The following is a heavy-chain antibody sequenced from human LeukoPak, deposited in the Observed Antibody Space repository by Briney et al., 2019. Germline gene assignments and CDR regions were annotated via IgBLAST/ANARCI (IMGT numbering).Heavy chain of an antibody. D-gene: IGHD3-3*01. CDR2: INSDGSST. CDR1: GFTFSSYW. V-gene: IGHV3-74*01. CDR3: ARVVSTYDFWSGYWF. Sequence: GGSLRLSCAASGFTFSSYWMHWVRQAPGKGLVWVSRINSDGSSTSYADSVKGRFTISRDNAKNTLYLQMNSLRAEDTAVYYCARVVSTYDFWSGYWFWGQGTLVTASS. J-gene: IGHJ4*02.